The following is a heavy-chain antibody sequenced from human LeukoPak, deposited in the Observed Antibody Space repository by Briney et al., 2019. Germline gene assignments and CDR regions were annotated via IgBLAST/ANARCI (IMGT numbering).Heavy chain of an antibody. CDR2: ISSSSSYI. CDR1: GFTFSSYS. J-gene: IGHJ5*02. Sequence: GGSLRLSCAASGFTFSSYSMNWVRQAPGKGLEWVSSISSSSSYIYYADSVKGRFTISRDNAKNSLYLQMNSLRAEDTAVYYCARDLPFYYDSSGRNWFDPWGQGTLVTVSS. D-gene: IGHD3-22*01. CDR3: ARDLPFYYDSSGRNWFDP. V-gene: IGHV3-21*01.